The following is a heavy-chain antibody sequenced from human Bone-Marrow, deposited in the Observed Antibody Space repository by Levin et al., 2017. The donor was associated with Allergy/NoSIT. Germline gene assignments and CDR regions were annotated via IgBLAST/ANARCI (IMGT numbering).Heavy chain of an antibody. V-gene: IGHV3-30*18. J-gene: IGHJ4*02. CDR1: GFTFSSYV. CDR3: AKLGFESSGATRMIDY. Sequence: AGGSLRLSCAASGFTFSSYVMHWVRQAPGKGLDWVAYISYDGSRIYYADSVKGRFTVSRDNSKNTLYLEMNSLRAEDTAVYYCAKLGFESSGATRMIDYWGQGTLVTVSS. D-gene: IGHD3-22*01. CDR2: ISYDGSRI.